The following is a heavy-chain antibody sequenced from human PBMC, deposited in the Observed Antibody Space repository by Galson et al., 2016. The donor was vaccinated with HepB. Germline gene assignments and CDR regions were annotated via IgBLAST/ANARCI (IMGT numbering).Heavy chain of an antibody. D-gene: IGHD2-21*01. CDR3: ARGHVANGH. Sequence: SLRLSCAASGFTFTKFWMHWFRQVPGKGPVWIARINSDDSDITYADSEKGRFTVSRDNAKNTVFLQMSSLRVEDTAVYYCARGHVANGHWDQGSMVIVSS. CDR2: INSDDSDI. J-gene: IGHJ4*02. CDR1: GFTFTKFW. V-gene: IGHV3-74*03.